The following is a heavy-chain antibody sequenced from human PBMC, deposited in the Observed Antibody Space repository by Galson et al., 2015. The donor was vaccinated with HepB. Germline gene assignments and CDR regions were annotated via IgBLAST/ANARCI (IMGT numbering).Heavy chain of an antibody. Sequence: SLRLSCAASGFTFSSYSMNWVRQAPGKGLVWVSRINSDGSSTSYADSVKGRFTISRDNAKNTLYLQMNSLRAEDTAVYYCARDTSPPTTVEYWYFDLWGRGTLVTVSS. J-gene: IGHJ2*01. CDR2: INSDGSST. D-gene: IGHD4-23*01. CDR1: GFTFSSYS. V-gene: IGHV3-74*01. CDR3: ARDTSPPTTVEYWYFDL.